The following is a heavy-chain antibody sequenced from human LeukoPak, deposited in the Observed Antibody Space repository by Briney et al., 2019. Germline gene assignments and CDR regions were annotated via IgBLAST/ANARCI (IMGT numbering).Heavy chain of an antibody. Sequence: SETLSLTCTVSGGSISSYYWSWIRQPAGKGLEWIGRIYTNGSTNYNPPLKSRVTMSVDTSNNQFSLKLSSVTAADTAVYYCARAALRRDGYNSYYYYYYMDVWGKGTTVTVSS. CDR1: GGSISSYY. V-gene: IGHV4-4*07. J-gene: IGHJ6*03. CDR2: IYTNGST. CDR3: ARAALRRDGYNSYYYYYYMDV. D-gene: IGHD5-24*01.